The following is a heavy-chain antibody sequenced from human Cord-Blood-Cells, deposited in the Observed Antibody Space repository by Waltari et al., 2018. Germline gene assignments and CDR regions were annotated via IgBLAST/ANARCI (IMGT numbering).Heavy chain of an antibody. CDR2: INHSGST. Sequence: QVQLQQWGAGLLKPSETLSLTCAVYGGSFSGYYWGWIRQPPGKGLEWIGEINHSGSTNYNPSLKSRVTISVDTSKNQFSLKLSSVTAADTAVYYCARVRGVVIAIDYWGQGTLVTVSS. CDR3: ARVRGVVIAIDY. J-gene: IGHJ4*02. CDR1: GGSFSGYY. V-gene: IGHV4-34*01. D-gene: IGHD2-21*01.